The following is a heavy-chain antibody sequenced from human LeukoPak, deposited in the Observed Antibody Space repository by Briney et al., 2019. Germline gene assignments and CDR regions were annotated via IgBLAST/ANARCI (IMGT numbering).Heavy chain of an antibody. V-gene: IGHV3-30-3*01. D-gene: IGHD2-2*02. CDR2: ISYDGGNK. J-gene: IGHJ4*02. CDR3: ARDLHCSSTSCYISGGY. Sequence: GGSLRLSCAASGFTFSSYAMHWVRQAPGKGLEWVAVISYDGGNKYYADSVKGRFTISRDNSKNTLYLQMNSLRAEDTAVYYCARDLHCSSTSCYISGGYWGQGTLVTVSS. CDR1: GFTFSSYA.